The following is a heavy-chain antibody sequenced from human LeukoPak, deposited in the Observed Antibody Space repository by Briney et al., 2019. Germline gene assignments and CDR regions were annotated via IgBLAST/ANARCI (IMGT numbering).Heavy chain of an antibody. CDR1: GGSISSSSYY. J-gene: IGHJ4*02. V-gene: IGHV4-39*01. CDR3: VRQGSGWYSDY. CDR2: IYYSGST. D-gene: IGHD6-19*01. Sequence: SETLSLTCTVSGGSISSSSYYWGWIRQPPGKGLEWIGSIYYSGSTYYNPSLKSRVTISVDTSKNQFSLKLSSVTASDTAVYYCVRQGSGWYSDYWGQGTLVTVSS.